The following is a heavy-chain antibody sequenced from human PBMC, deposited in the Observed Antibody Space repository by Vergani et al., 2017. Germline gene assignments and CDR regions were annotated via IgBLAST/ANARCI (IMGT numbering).Heavy chain of an antibody. J-gene: IGHJ4*02. CDR1: GFTFSSYS. CDR2: ISSSSSYI. D-gene: IGHD3-16*02. V-gene: IGHV3-21*01. Sequence: EVQLVESGGGLVKPGGSLRLSCAASGFTFSSYSMNWVRQAPGKGLDWVSSISSSSSYIYYADSVKGRFTISRDNAKNSLYLQMNSLRAEDTAVYYCARDRHVWGSYRYNPTNTDYWGQGTLVTVSS. CDR3: ARDRHVWGSYRYNPTNTDY.